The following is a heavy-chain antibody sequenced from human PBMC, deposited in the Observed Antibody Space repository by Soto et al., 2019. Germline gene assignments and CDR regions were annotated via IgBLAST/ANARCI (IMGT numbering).Heavy chain of an antibody. Sequence: SCAASGFTFSSYDMHWVRQATGKGLEWVSAIGTAGDTYYPGSVKGRFTISRENAKNSLYLQMNSLRAGDTAVYYCARTPSLSYGMDVWGQGTTVTVSS. V-gene: IGHV3-13*01. CDR1: GFTFSSYD. CDR2: IGTAGDT. J-gene: IGHJ6*02. CDR3: ARTPSLSYGMDV.